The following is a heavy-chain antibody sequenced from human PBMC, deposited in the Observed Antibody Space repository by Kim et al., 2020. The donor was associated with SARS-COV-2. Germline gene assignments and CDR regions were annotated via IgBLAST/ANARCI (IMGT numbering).Heavy chain of an antibody. J-gene: IGHJ4*02. D-gene: IGHD5-12*01. V-gene: IGHV1-46*01. CDR3: ARDWVATISRPLYYFDY. Sequence: QGRVTMTRDTATSTVYMELSSLRSEDTAVYYCARDWVATISRPLYYFDYWGQGTLVTVSS.